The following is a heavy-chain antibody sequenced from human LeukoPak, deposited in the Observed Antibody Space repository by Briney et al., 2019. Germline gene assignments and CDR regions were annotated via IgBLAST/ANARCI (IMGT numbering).Heavy chain of an antibody. Sequence: GGSLRLSCAASGFTVSSNYMSWVRQARGKGLEGVSVIYSGGSTYYADSEKGGFTISRDNSKNTLYLQMNSLRAEDTAVYYCARGGSYSLAQLGYWGQGTLVTVSS. J-gene: IGHJ4*02. D-gene: IGHD1-26*01. CDR2: IYSGGST. CDR1: GFTVSSNY. CDR3: ARGGSYSLAQLGY. V-gene: IGHV3-53*01.